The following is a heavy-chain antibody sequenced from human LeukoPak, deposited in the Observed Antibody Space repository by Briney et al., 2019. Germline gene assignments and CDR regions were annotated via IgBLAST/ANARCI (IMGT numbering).Heavy chain of an antibody. CDR3: ARVGVATRVRYYYDSSGRRAVFDY. CDR2: MNPNSGNT. D-gene: IGHD3-22*01. CDR1: GYTFTSYD. V-gene: IGHV1-8*01. J-gene: IGHJ4*02. Sequence: ASVKVSCKASGYTFTSYDINWVRQATGQGPEWMGWMNPNSGNTGYAQKFQGRVTMTRNTSISTAYMELSSLRSEDTAVYYCARVGVATRVRYYYDSSGRRAVFDYWGQGTLVTVSS.